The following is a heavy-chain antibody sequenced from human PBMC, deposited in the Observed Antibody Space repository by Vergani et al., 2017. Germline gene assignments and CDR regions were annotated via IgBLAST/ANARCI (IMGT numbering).Heavy chain of an antibody. CDR1: GGSISSGGYY. J-gene: IGHJ6*03. V-gene: IGHV4-31*03. D-gene: IGHD5-12*01. CDR3: AATISYYYYYMDF. CDR2: IDYSGST. Sequence: QVQLQESGPGLVKPSQTLSLTCTVSGGSISSGGYYWSWLRQHPGKGLEWIGYIDYSGSTYYNPSLTSRVTRSVDTSKNQFSLKLSSVTAADTAVYYCAATISYYYYYMDFWGKGTTVTVSS.